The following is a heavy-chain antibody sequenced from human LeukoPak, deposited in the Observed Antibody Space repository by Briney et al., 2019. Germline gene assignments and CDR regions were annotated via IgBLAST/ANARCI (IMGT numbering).Heavy chain of an antibody. D-gene: IGHD6-6*01. Sequence: PSETLSLTCAVYGGSFSGYYWSWIRQPPGKGLEWIGEINHSGSTNYNPSLKSRVTISVDTSKNQFSLKLSSVTAADTAVYYCARTEKDIAARTFDYWGQGTLVTVSS. CDR1: GGSFSGYY. J-gene: IGHJ4*02. CDR3: ARTEKDIAARTFDY. V-gene: IGHV4-34*01. CDR2: INHSGST.